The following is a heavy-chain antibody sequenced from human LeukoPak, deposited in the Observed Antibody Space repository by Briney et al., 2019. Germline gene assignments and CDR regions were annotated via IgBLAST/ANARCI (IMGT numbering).Heavy chain of an antibody. Sequence: ASVKVSCKASGGTFSSYAISWVRQAPGQGLEWMGRIIPILGIANYAQKFQGRVTITADKSTSTAYMELSSLRSEDTAVYYCARSYSSGPEGAFDIWGQGTMVTVSS. V-gene: IGHV1-69*04. D-gene: IGHD6-19*01. CDR1: GGTFSSYA. J-gene: IGHJ3*02. CDR3: ARSYSSGPEGAFDI. CDR2: IIPILGIA.